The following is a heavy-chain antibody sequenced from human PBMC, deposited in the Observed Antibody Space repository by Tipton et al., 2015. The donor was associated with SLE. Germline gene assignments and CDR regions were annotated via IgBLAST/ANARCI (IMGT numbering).Heavy chain of an antibody. CDR1: RFNLRNYK. J-gene: IGHJ4*02. Sequence: SLRLSCAASRFNLRNYKFHWVRQAPGKGLEWVAVISYDERQKDYADSVKGRFTISRDNSKNTLYLQMSRLRAEDAAVYYCAKAHSASWPIYFDSWGRGTLVAVSS. D-gene: IGHD1-26*01. V-gene: IGHV3-30*15. CDR3: AKAHSASWPIYFDS. CDR2: ISYDERQK.